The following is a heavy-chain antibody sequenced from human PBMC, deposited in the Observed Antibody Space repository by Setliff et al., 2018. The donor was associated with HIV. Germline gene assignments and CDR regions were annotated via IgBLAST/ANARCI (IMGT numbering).Heavy chain of an antibody. CDR2: ISAYTGNT. CDR1: GYSFTNYG. J-gene: IGHJ6*03. D-gene: IGHD6-6*01. CDR3: ASEAWTSYRSSSGYYYYYMDA. V-gene: IGHV1-18*01. Sequence: GASVKVSCKTSGYSFTNYGISWVRQAPGQGLEWMGWISAYTGNTNYAQKLQDRVTMTTDTSTSTAYMELRSLRSDDTAVYYCASEAWTSYRSSSGYYYYYMDAWGKGTTVTVSS.